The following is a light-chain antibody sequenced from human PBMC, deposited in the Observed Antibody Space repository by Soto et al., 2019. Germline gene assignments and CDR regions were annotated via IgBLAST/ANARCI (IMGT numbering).Light chain of an antibody. Sequence: DIQMTQSPSSLSASVGGRVTITCRASQSISSYLNWYQQKPGKVPKRLIYSASSLQSGVPSRFSGSGSGTEFTLTISNLQPEDFATYYCLQHNTYPWTFGQGTKVDIK. CDR3: LQHNTYPWT. V-gene: IGKV1-17*02. CDR1: QSISSY. CDR2: SAS. J-gene: IGKJ1*01.